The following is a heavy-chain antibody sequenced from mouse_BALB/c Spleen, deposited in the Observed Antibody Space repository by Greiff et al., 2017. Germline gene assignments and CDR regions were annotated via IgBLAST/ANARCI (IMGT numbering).Heavy chain of an antibody. Sequence: EVQLQQSGPGLVKPSQSLSLTCTVTGYSITSDYAWNWIRQFPGNILEWMGYISYSGSTSYNPSLKSRISITRDTSKNQFFLQLNSVTTEDTATYYCARAMDYWGQGTSVTVSS. CDR2: ISYSGST. J-gene: IGHJ4*01. CDR1: GYSITSDYA. CDR3: ARAMDY. V-gene: IGHV3-2*02.